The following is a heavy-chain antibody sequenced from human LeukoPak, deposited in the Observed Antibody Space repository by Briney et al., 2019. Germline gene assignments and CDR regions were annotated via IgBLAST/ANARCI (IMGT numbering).Heavy chain of an antibody. CDR3: ARLGSNCSSTSCYLDAFDI. D-gene: IGHD2-2*01. Sequence: SGTLSLTCAVSGGSISSSNWWSWVRQPPGKGLEWIGEIYHSGSTNYNPSLKSRVTISVDKSKNQFSLKLSSVTAADTAVYYCARLGSNCSSTSCYLDAFDIWGQGTMVTVSS. V-gene: IGHV4-4*02. CDR1: GGSISSSNW. CDR2: IYHSGST. J-gene: IGHJ3*02.